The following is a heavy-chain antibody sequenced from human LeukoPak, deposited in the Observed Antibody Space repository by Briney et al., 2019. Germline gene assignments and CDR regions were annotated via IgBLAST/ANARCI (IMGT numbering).Heavy chain of an antibody. Sequence: PSETLSLTCTVSGGSISSYYWSWIRQPPGKGLEWIGYIHYSGSTNYNPSLKSRGTISVDTSKNQFSLKLSSVTAADTAVYYCARRHSSGWDYDYWGQGTLVTVSS. CDR3: ARRHSSGWDYDY. V-gene: IGHV4-59*08. D-gene: IGHD6-19*01. CDR1: GGSISSYY. J-gene: IGHJ4*02. CDR2: IHYSGST.